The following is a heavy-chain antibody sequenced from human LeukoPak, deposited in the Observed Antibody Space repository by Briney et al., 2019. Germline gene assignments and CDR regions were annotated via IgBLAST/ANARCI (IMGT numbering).Heavy chain of an antibody. J-gene: IGHJ5*01. CDR1: GFTFRSYW. Sequence: GGSLRLSCVASGFTFRSYWMSWVRQAPGKGLEWVANIKQDGSEKYYVDSVKGRFTISRDNAKNSLYLQMNSLRAEDTAVYYCAKNSGSYDSWGQGTLVTVSS. V-gene: IGHV3-7*02. D-gene: IGHD1-26*01. CDR3: AKNSGSYDS. CDR2: IKQDGSEK.